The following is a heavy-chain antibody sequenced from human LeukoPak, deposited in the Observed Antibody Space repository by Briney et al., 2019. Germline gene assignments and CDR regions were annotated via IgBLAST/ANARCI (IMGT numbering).Heavy chain of an antibody. J-gene: IGHJ4*02. Sequence: GRSLRLSCAASGFTFSSYGMHWVRQAPGKGLEWVAVISYDGSNKYYADSVKGRFTISRDNSKNTLYLQMNSLRAEDTAVYYCARDRDYYGSGSYYPYWGQGTLVTVSS. CDR1: GFTFSSYG. CDR3: ARDRDYYGSGSYYPY. D-gene: IGHD3-10*01. V-gene: IGHV3-30*19. CDR2: ISYDGSNK.